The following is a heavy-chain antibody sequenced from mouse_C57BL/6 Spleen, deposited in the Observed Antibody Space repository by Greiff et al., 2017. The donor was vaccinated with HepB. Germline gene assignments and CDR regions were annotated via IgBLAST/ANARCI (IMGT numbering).Heavy chain of an antibody. Sequence: QVQLQQSGAELARPGASVKLSCKASGYTFTSYGISWVKQRTGQGLEWIGEIYPRSGNTYYNEKFKGKATLTADKSSSTAYMEHRSLTSEDSAVYFCARTPYGSSPAGFAYWGQGTLVTVSA. CDR1: GYTFTSYG. CDR3: ARTPYGSSPAGFAY. V-gene: IGHV1-81*01. J-gene: IGHJ3*01. D-gene: IGHD1-1*01. CDR2: IYPRSGNT.